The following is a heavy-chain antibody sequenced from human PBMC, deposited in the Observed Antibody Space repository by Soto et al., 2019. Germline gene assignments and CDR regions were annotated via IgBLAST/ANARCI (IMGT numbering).Heavy chain of an antibody. CDR2: ISWDGYSV. CDR1: GFTFDDYV. V-gene: IGHV3-9*01. D-gene: IGHD2-2*01. J-gene: IGHJ6*02. Sequence: EVQLVESGGGLVQPGGSLRLSCVGSGFTFDDYVMHWVRQAPGKGLEWVSHISWDGYSVGYAGSVRGRFTISRDNAKNSLFLQMSGLRPEDTAFYYCARSWSISTSGRVDVWGQGTTVTVSS. CDR3: ARSWSISTSGRVDV.